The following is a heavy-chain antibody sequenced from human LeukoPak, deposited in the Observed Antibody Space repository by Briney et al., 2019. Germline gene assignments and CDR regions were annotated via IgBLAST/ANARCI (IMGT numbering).Heavy chain of an antibody. J-gene: IGHJ4*02. CDR2: ISGSGGNT. V-gene: IGHV3-23*01. CDR3: AKWGDYVVLTGYYVSDY. D-gene: IGHD3-9*01. Sequence: PGGSLRLSCAASGFTFSNYAMSAVRRAPGKGPAGVSAISGSGGNTYYADSVKGRFTISRDKSKNTVFLQMNSRRAEDTAVYYCAKWGDYVVLTGYYVSDYWGQGSLVTVSS. CDR1: GFTFSNYA.